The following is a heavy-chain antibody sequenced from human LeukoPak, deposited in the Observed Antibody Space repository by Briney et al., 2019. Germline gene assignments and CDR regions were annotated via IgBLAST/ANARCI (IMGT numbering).Heavy chain of an antibody. J-gene: IGHJ4*02. CDR1: GGTFSSYA. V-gene: IGHV1-69*13. D-gene: IGHD6-19*01. CDR3: ARPGIAVAGTLAFDY. Sequence: AASVKVSCKASGGTFSSYAISWVRQAPGQGLEWMGGIIPIFGTANYAQKFQGRVTITADESTSTAYMEPSSLRSEDTAVYYCARPGIAVAGTLAFDYWGQGTLVTVSS. CDR2: IIPIFGTA.